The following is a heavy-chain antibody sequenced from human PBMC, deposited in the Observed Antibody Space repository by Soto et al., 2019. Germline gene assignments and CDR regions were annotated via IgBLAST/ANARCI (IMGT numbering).Heavy chain of an antibody. CDR2: AGNGNT. Sequence: AGNGNTKYSQKFQGRVTITRDTSASTAYMELSSLRSEDTAVYFCARGIKYGAYSRWFDPWGQGTLVTVSS. CDR3: ARGIKYGAYSRWFDP. J-gene: IGHJ5*02. D-gene: IGHD4-17*01. V-gene: IGHV1-3*01.